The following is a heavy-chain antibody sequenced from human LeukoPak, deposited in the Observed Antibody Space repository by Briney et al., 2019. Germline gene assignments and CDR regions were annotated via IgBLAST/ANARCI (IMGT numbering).Heavy chain of an antibody. CDR1: GGSISSYY. J-gene: IGHJ4*02. CDR2: IYYSGST. CDR3: ARGRGTYYDILTGYYISGYFDY. D-gene: IGHD3-9*01. V-gene: IGHV4-59*01. Sequence: KPSETLSLTCTVSGGSISSYYWSWVRQPPGEGLEWIGYIYYSGSTNYNPSLKSRVTISVDTSKNQFSLKLSSVTAADTAVYYCARGRGTYYDILTGYYISGYFDYWGQGTLVTVSS.